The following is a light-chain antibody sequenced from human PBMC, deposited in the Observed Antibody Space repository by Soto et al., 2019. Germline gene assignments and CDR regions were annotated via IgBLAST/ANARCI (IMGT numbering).Light chain of an antibody. CDR2: DNN. J-gene: IGLJ7*01. CDR1: SSNIGGNS. Sequence: QSVLTQPPSASGTPGQRVTISCSGSSSNIGGNSVNWYQHLPGTAPKLLIYDNNQRPSGVPDRFSGSKSGTSDSLAISGLQSEDAADYYCAAWDGSLKGAVFGGGTQLTVL. V-gene: IGLV1-44*01. CDR3: AAWDGSLKGAV.